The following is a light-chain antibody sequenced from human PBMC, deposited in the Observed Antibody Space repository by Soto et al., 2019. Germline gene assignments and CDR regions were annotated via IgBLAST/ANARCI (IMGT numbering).Light chain of an antibody. CDR3: QQCNNWPLT. V-gene: IGKV3-11*01. CDR2: DAS. J-gene: IGKJ4*01. Sequence: EIVLTQSPGTLSLSPGERATLSCRASQTVRSLLAWYQQKPGQAPRLLIYDASNRATGIPARFSGSGSGTDFTLTISSLEPEDFAVYYCQQCNNWPLTFGGGNKVEIK. CDR1: QTVRSL.